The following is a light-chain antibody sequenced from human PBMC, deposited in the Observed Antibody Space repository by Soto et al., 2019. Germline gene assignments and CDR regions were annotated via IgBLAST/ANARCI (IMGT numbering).Light chain of an antibody. CDR1: SSDVGGYNY. Sequence: QSVLTQPASVSGSPGQSITISCTGTSSDVGGYNYVSWYQQHPGKAPKLMIYEVSNRPSGVSNRFSGSKSGNTASLTISGLQAEDEADYYCSSYPSSCSLVFGGGTKVTVL. J-gene: IGLJ3*02. V-gene: IGLV2-14*01. CDR3: SSYPSSCSLV. CDR2: EVS.